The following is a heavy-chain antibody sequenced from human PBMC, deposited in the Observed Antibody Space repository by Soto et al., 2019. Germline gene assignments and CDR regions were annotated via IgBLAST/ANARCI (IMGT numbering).Heavy chain of an antibody. J-gene: IGHJ4*02. V-gene: IGHV1-18*01. Sequence: QVQLVQSGAEVKKPGASVKVSCKASGYTFTSYGISWVRQAPGQGLEWMGWISANNGNTNYAQKLQGRVTMTTDTSRSSAYMELRSLRSGDTAVYYCGRDRGSYALDYWGQGTLVTVSS. CDR2: ISANNGNT. CDR1: GYTFTSYG. CDR3: GRDRGSYALDY. D-gene: IGHD1-26*01.